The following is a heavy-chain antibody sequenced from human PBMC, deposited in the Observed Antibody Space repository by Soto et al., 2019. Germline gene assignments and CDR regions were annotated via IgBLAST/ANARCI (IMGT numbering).Heavy chain of an antibody. D-gene: IGHD6-19*01. Sequence: QVQLVQSGAEVKKPGSSVKVSCKASGGTFGSYAISWVRQAPGQGLEWMGGIIPIFGTANYAQKFQDRVTFTADESTSKAYMELRSLRSEDTAVYYCARDGAEIEMAATYYFDYWGQGTLVTFSS. CDR3: ARDGAEIEMAATYYFDY. V-gene: IGHV1-69*12. CDR1: GGTFGSYA. CDR2: IIPIFGTA. J-gene: IGHJ4*02.